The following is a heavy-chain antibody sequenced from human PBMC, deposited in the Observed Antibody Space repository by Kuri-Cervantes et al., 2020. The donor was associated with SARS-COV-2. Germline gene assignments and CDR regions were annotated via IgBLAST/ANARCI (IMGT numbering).Heavy chain of an antibody. J-gene: IGHJ4*02. CDR1: GYTFTHYA. CDR2: INTKTGKS. CDR3: ARNKAAAGTGY. Sequence: ASVKVSCKASGYTFTHYAVNWVRQAPGQGLEWMGWINTKTGKSTFAQGFTGRFVFSLDTSVSTAYLQISSLKAEDTAVYYCARNKAAAGTGYWGQGTLVTVSS. V-gene: IGHV7-4-1*02. D-gene: IGHD6-13*01.